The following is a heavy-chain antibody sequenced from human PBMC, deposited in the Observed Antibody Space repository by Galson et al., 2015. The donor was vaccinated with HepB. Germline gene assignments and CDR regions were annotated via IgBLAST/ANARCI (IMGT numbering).Heavy chain of an antibody. Sequence: SVKVSCKASGFTFTSSAMQWVRQARGQRLEWIGWIVVGSGNTNYAQKFQERVTITRDMSTSTAYMELSSLRSEDTAVYYCAAGNTYGISFDYWGQGTLVTVSS. D-gene: IGHD4-17*01. J-gene: IGHJ4*02. V-gene: IGHV1-58*02. CDR3: AAGNTYGISFDY. CDR2: IVVGSGNT. CDR1: GFTFTSSA.